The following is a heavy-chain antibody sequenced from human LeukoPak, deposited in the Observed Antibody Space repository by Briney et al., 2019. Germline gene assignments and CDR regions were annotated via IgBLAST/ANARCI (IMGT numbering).Heavy chain of an antibody. CDR3: ARNIAALDAFDI. CDR2: IYYSGST. CDR1: GGSISSYY. D-gene: IGHD6-13*01. Sequence: SETLSLTCTVSGGSISSYYWSWIRQPPGKGLEWIGYIYYSGSTNYNPSLKSRVTIPVDTSKNQFSLKLSSVTAADTAVYYCARNIAALDAFDIWGQGTMVTVSS. V-gene: IGHV4-59*01. J-gene: IGHJ3*02.